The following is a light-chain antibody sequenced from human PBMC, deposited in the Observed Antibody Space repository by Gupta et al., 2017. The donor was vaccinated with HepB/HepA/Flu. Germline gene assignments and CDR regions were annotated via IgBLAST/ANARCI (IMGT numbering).Light chain of an antibody. CDR1: QSVSSY. Sequence: EIGLTQSTAILSWSPGERATLTCRASQSVSSYLAWYQQKPGQAPRLPIYDASNRATGIPARFSGSGSGTDFTLTISSLEPEDFAVYYCQQRSNWPLTFGGGTKVEIK. V-gene: IGKV3-11*01. J-gene: IGKJ4*01. CDR3: QQRSNWPLT. CDR2: DAS.